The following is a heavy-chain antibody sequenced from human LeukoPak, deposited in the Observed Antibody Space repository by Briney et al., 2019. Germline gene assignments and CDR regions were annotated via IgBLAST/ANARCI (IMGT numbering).Heavy chain of an antibody. J-gene: IGHJ6*03. V-gene: IGHV1-2*02. D-gene: IGHD6-19*01. Sequence: GASVKVSCKASGYTFTGYYMHWVRQAPGQGLEWMGWINPNSGGTNYAQKFQGRVTMTRDTSISTAYMELRSLRSDDTAVYYCAREWGSGWYQVYYYMDVWGKGTTVTVSS. CDR3: AREWGSGWYQVYYYMDV. CDR1: GYTFTGYY. CDR2: INPNSGGT.